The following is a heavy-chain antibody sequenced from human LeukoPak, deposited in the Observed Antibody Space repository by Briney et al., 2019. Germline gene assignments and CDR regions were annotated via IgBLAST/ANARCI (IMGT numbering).Heavy chain of an antibody. V-gene: IGHV4-39*02. CDR2: VYYTGST. CDR3: ARERSGYYYLSPDFFDY. Sequence: PSETLSLTCTVSGGTISSTTYYWGWIRQPPGKGLEWIGSVYYTGSTYYNPSLKSRVTISVDMSKNQFSLNLSSVTVADTAVYYCARERSGYYYLSPDFFDYWGQGTLVTVSS. CDR1: GGTISSTTYY. D-gene: IGHD3-22*01. J-gene: IGHJ4*02.